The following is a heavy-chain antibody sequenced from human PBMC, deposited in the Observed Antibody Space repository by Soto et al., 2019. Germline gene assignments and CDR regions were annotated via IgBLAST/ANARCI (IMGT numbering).Heavy chain of an antibody. J-gene: IGHJ4*02. V-gene: IGHV3-33*01. D-gene: IGHD4-17*01. CDR1: GFTFSSYG. Sequence: QVQLVESGGGVVQPGRSLRLSCAASGFTFSSYGMHWVRQAPSKGLEWVAVIWYDGSNKYYADSVKGRFTISRDNSKNTLYLQMNSLRAEDTAVYYCARDEYGDYGVGGVDYWGQGTLVTVSS. CDR2: IWYDGSNK. CDR3: ARDEYGDYGVGGVDY.